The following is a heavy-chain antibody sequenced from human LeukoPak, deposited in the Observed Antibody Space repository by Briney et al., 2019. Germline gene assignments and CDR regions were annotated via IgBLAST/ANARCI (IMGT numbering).Heavy chain of an antibody. Sequence: SETLSLTCTVSGGSISSYYWSWIRQPPGKGLEWIGYIYYSGSTNYNPSLKSRVTVSVETSKNEFSLKLRSVTAADTAVYYCARVTGYRIEDYFDYWGQGTLVTVSS. D-gene: IGHD6-13*01. CDR2: IYYSGST. V-gene: IGHV4-59*01. J-gene: IGHJ4*02. CDR3: ARVTGYRIEDYFDY. CDR1: GGSISSYY.